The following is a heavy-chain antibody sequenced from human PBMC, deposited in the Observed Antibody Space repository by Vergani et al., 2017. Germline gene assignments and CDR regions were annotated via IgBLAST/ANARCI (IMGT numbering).Heavy chain of an antibody. CDR2: IIPIFGTA. V-gene: IGHV1-69*01. CDR1: GGTFSSYA. Sequence: QVQLVQSGAEVKKPGSSVKVSCKASGGTFSSYAISWVRQAPGQGLEWMGGIIPIFGTANYAQKFQGRVTITADESTSTAYMELRSLRSDDTAVYYCARSEMATNGFDYWGQGTLVTVSS. J-gene: IGHJ4*02. CDR3: ARSEMATNGFDY. D-gene: IGHD5-24*01.